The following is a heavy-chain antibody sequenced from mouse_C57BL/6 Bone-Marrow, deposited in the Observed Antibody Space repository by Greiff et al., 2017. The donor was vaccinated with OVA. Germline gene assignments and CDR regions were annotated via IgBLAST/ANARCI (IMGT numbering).Heavy chain of an antibody. V-gene: IGHV15-2*01. CDR2: ILSSIGRK. CDR3: ALGDYNYDEDY. D-gene: IGHD2-12*01. Sequence: QVQLQQSGSELRSPGSSVKLSCKDFDSEVLPIAYMSWVRQKPGHGLEWIGGILSSIGRKIYGEKFEDKAKLDADTLSNTDYLELNSLTSEDSSIYYCALGDYNYDEDYWGQGTTLTVSS. J-gene: IGHJ2*01. CDR1: DSEVLPIAY.